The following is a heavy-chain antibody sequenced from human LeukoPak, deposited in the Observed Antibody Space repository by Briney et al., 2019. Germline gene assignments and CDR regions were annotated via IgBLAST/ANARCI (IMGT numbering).Heavy chain of an antibody. CDR2: IYQSETA. CDR1: GYSISSGYF. D-gene: IGHD6-13*01. V-gene: IGHV4-38-2*02. Sequence: SETLSLTCTVSGYSISSGYFWGWMRQPPGKGLEWIGSIYQSETAHYNPSLKSRVTISVDTSKNQFSLKLSSVTAADTAVYYCASTRYSSSWRPYYYYYMDVWGKGTTVTVSS. CDR3: ASTRYSSSWRPYYYYYMDV. J-gene: IGHJ6*03.